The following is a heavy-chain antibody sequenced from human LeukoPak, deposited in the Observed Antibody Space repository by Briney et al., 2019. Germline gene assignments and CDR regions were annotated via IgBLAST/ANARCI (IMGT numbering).Heavy chain of an antibody. D-gene: IGHD5-24*01. J-gene: IGHJ1*01. Sequence: GGSLILSCAAPGFTFSYYSMNWVRQAPGKGLEWVSYIGSSGNYIYYADSVKGRFTISRDNAKNSLYLQMNSPRAEDTAVYYCALQEMATRYFQHWGQGTLVTVSS. CDR3: ALQEMATRYFQH. V-gene: IGHV3-21*01. CDR2: IGSSGNYI. CDR1: GFTFSYYS.